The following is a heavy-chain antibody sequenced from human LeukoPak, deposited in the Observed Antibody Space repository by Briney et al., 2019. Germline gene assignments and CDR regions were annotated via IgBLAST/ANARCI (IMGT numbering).Heavy chain of an antibody. CDR1: GGTFSSYA. J-gene: IGHJ3*02. CDR2: IIPIFGTA. Sequence: SVRVSCKASGGTFSSYAISWVRQAPGQGLEWMGGIIPIFGTANYAQKFQGRVTMTRDTSTSTVYMELSSLRSEDTAVYYCARDRDAGQWGAFDIWGQGTMVTVSS. D-gene: IGHD1-26*01. CDR3: ARDRDAGQWGAFDI. V-gene: IGHV1-69*05.